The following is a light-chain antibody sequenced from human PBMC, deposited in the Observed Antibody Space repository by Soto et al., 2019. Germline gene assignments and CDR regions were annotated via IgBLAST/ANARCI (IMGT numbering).Light chain of an antibody. Sequence: QSVLTQPPSASGTPGQGVAISCSGSSSNMGSNTVNWYQHLPGTAPKLLIYNDNQRPSGVPDRFFGSKSGTSASLAITGLQSEDEADYYCAAWDGSLNHILFRGGTKLTVL. CDR1: SSNMGSNT. CDR3: AAWDGSLNHIL. V-gene: IGLV1-44*01. CDR2: NDN. J-gene: IGLJ2*01.